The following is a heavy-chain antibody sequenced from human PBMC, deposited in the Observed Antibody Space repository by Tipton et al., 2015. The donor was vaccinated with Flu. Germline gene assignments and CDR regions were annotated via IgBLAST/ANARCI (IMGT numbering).Heavy chain of an antibody. CDR3: ARDRWEYARGFDS. Sequence: TLSPTCAVSGDSISSDYYWAWIRQFPGKGLEWIGTVARTGDTIYNPSLKSRVTISVDTSKNQFSLKLTSVTAADTAVYYCARDRWEYARGFDSWGQGALVTVSP. D-gene: IGHD2-2*01. V-gene: IGHV4-38-2*02. CDR1: GDSISSDYY. CDR2: VARTGDT. J-gene: IGHJ4*02.